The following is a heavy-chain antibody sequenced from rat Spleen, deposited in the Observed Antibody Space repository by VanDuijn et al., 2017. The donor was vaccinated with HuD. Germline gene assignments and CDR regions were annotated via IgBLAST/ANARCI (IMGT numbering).Heavy chain of an antibody. J-gene: IGHJ2*01. CDR1: GFTFSDFD. Sequence: EVRLVESGGGLVQPGRSLKLSCAASGFTFSDFDMAWVRQAPTKGLEWVAYISYEGISTYYGDSVKGRITISRDNEKSTLDLQMSSLRSEDTATYYCTRRGHTMGLTARYFDYWGQGVMVTVSS. V-gene: IGHV5-22*01. D-gene: IGHD1-9*01. CDR3: TRRGHTMGLTARYFDY. CDR2: ISYEGIST.